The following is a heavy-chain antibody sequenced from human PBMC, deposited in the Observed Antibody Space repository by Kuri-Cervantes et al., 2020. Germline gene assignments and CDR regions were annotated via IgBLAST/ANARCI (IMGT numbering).Heavy chain of an antibody. J-gene: IGHJ4*02. D-gene: IGHD2-15*01. V-gene: IGHV3-15*01. CDR3: TTGQVVVAASGTYYFDY. CDR2: IKSKADGGTT. Sequence: GGSLRLSCSASGFNLTNAWMTWVRQAPGKGLEWVGRIKSKADGGTTDYAAPVKGRFTISRDDSKNTLYVQMNSLKTEDTAVYYCTTGQVVVAASGTYYFDYWGQGTLVTVSS. CDR1: GFNLTNAW.